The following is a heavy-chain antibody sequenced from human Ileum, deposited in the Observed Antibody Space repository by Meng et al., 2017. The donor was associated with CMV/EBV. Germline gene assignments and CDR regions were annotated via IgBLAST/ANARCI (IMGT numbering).Heavy chain of an antibody. J-gene: IGHJ5*02. CDR1: GFTLSSYA. D-gene: IGHD3-10*01. Sequence: GGSLRLSCAASGFTLSSYAMHWVRQTPGKGLEWVSFITDSSARIYYADSVKGRFTISRDNSKNSMYLEMNSLRTEDTAFYYCTREITSTTRGRGVGFDPWGQGTLVTVSS. CDR3: TREITSTTRGRGVGFDP. CDR2: ITDSSARI. V-gene: IGHV3-43*02.